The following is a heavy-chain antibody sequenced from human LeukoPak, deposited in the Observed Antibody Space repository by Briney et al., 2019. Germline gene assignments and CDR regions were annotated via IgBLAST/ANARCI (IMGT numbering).Heavy chain of an antibody. Sequence: PGGSLRLSCVVSGLTFSTTSMNWVRQAPGKGLEWVSFISGSGTTIYYTDSVKGRFTISRDNARDSVYLQMNSLRAEDTAVYYCAKDAANLLYYFDYWGQGALVTVSS. V-gene: IGHV3-48*01. D-gene: IGHD2-15*01. CDR3: AKDAANLLYYFDY. CDR1: GLTFSTTS. J-gene: IGHJ4*02. CDR2: ISGSGTTI.